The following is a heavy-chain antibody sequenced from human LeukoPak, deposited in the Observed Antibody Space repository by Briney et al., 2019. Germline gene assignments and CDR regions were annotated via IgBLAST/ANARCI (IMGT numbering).Heavy chain of an antibody. V-gene: IGHV3-9*01. CDR3: ARGNGKSQLPLTQIDY. Sequence: GRSLRLSCAASGFTFDNYVIHWVRQAPGKGLEWVSGISWNSGNIGYADSVKGRFTISRDNSKNTLYLQMNSLRAEDTAVYYCARGNGKSQLPLTQIDYWGQGTLVTVSS. D-gene: IGHD6-6*01. CDR2: ISWNSGNI. J-gene: IGHJ4*02. CDR1: GFTFDNYV.